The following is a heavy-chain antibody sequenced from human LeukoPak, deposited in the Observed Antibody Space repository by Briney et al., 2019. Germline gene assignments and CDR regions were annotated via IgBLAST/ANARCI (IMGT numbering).Heavy chain of an antibody. CDR1: GGSISSSSYY. CDR2: IYYSGST. J-gene: IGHJ4*02. V-gene: IGHV4-39*07. CDR3: ARRPLAAAPLY. Sequence: PSGTLSLTCTVSGGSISSSSYYWGWIRQPPGKGLEWIGSIYYSGSTYYNPSLKSRVTISVDTSKNQFSLKLSSVTAADTAVYYCARRPLAAAPLYWGQGTLVTVSS. D-gene: IGHD6-13*01.